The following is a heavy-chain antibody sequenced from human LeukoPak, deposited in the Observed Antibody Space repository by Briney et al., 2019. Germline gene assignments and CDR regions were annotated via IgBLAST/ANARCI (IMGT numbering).Heavy chain of an antibody. CDR2: IKEDGGEK. CDR3: ATGRGLAY. V-gene: IGHV3-7*03. CDR1: GFSFSNYW. Sequence: GGSLRLSCAASGFSFSNYWMSWVRQTPGKGLEWVANIKEDGGEKNYVDSVKGRFTISRDNAKTSLHLQMNGLRAEDTAVYYCATGRGLAYWGQGTLVTVSS. J-gene: IGHJ4*02. D-gene: IGHD2-15*01.